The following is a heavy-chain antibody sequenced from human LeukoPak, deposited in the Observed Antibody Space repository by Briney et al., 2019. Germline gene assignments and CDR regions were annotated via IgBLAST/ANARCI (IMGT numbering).Heavy chain of an antibody. V-gene: IGHV3-9*01. D-gene: IGHD3-16*01. Sequence: GGSLRLSCTASGITFDDYAMHWVRQAPGKALEWVSGISWSSGTIGYADSVKGRFTISRDNAKNSLYLQMNSLRAEDTALYYCAKDNMITFGGVTPFGTYLDSWGQGTLVTVSS. CDR2: ISWSSGTI. CDR3: AKDNMITFGGVTPFGTYLDS. J-gene: IGHJ4*02. CDR1: GITFDDYA.